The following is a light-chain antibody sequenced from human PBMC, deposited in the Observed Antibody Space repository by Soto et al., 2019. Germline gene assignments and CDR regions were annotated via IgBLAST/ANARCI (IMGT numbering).Light chain of an antibody. J-gene: IGKJ5*01. CDR2: DAS. CDR3: QQRSNWPIT. CDR1: QSVSSY. V-gene: IGKV3-11*01. Sequence: EIVLTQSPATLSLSPGERATLSCRASQSVSSYLAWYQQKPGQAPRLLIYDASNRATGIPARFSGSGSGTDFTLTISCLEPEDFAVYYCQQRSNWPITSGQETRLEIK.